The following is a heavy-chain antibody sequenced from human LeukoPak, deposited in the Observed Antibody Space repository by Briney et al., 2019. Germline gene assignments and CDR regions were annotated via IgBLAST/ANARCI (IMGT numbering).Heavy chain of an antibody. Sequence: GASVKVSCKASGYTFTGYYMHWVRQAPGQGLEWMGWINPNSGGTNYAQKFQGRVTMTRDTSISTAYMELSRLRSDDTAVYYCARVAYYCSSTSCYLRGWFDPWGQGTLVTVSS. CDR2: INPNSGGT. J-gene: IGHJ5*02. V-gene: IGHV1-2*02. CDR3: ARVAYYCSSTSCYLRGWFDP. D-gene: IGHD2-2*01. CDR1: GYTFTGYY.